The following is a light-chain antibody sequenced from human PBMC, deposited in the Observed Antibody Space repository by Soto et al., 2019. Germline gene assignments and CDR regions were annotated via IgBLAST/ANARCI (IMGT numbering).Light chain of an antibody. Sequence: IVLTQSPGTLSLSPGGRGTLFCRASQSVSSSYLAWYQQKPGQAPRLLIYGASSRATGIPDRFSGSGSGTDFTLTISRLEPEDFAVYYCQQYGSSPPITLGQGTRLEIK. CDR3: QQYGSSPPIT. CDR1: QSVSSSY. CDR2: GAS. J-gene: IGKJ5*01. V-gene: IGKV3-20*01.